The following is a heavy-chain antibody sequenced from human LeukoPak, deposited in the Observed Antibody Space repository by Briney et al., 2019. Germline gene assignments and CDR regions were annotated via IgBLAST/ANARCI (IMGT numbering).Heavy chain of an antibody. CDR2: IYYSGST. D-gene: IGHD3-3*02. V-gene: IGHV4-59*01. J-gene: IGHJ4*02. CDR1: GGSISSYY. CDR3: ARSHFWGGYFYFDY. Sequence: PSKTPSLTCTVSGGSISSYYWSWIRQPPGKGLEWIGYIYYSGSTNYNPSLKSRVTISVDTSKNQFSLKLSSVTAADTAVYYCARSHFWGGYFYFDYWGQGTLVTVSS.